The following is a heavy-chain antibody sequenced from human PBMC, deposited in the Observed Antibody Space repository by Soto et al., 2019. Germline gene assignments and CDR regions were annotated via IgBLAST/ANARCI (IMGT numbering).Heavy chain of an antibody. Sequence: SETLSLTCTVSGGSISSGGYYWSWIRQHPGKGLEWIGEINHSGSTYYNPSLKSRVTISVDTSKNQFSLKLSSVTAADTAVYYCARGQKVEESSWNNYGMDVWGQGTTVTVSS. V-gene: IGHV4-31*03. CDR1: GGSISSGGYY. J-gene: IGHJ6*02. CDR3: ARGQKVEESSWNNYGMDV. CDR2: INHSGST. D-gene: IGHD6-13*01.